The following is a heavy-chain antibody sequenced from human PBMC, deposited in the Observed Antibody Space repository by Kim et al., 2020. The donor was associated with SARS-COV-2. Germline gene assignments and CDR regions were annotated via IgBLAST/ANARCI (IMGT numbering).Heavy chain of an antibody. CDR1: GFTVSSNY. CDR3: ARAPENYDSSGYLLGHFDY. D-gene: IGHD3-22*01. Sequence: GGSLRLSCAASGFTVSSNYMSWVRQAPGKGLEWVSVIYSGGSTYYADSVKGRFTISRDNSKNTLYLQMNSLRAEDTAVYYCARAPENYDSSGYLLGHFDYWGQGTLVTVSS. V-gene: IGHV3-66*01. J-gene: IGHJ4*02. CDR2: IYSGGST.